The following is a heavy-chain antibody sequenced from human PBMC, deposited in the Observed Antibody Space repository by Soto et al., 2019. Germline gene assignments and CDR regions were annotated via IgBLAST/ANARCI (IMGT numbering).Heavy chain of an antibody. CDR2: IYYSGST. J-gene: IGHJ5*02. CDR1: GGSVSSGSYY. CDR3: ARERRYNWFDP. Sequence: PSETLSLTSTVSGGSVSSGSYYWSWIRQPPGKGLEWIGYIYYSGSTNYNPSLKSRVTISVDTSKNQFSLKLSSVTAADTAVYYCARERRYNWFDPWGQGTLVTVSS. V-gene: IGHV4-61*01.